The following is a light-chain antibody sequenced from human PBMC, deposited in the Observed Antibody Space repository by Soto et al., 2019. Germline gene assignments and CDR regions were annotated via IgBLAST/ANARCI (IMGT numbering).Light chain of an antibody. Sequence: QSALTQPASVSGSPGQSITISCTGTTNDVGGYNFVSWYQQHPGEVPKLLIYEVSNRPSGISNRFSGSKSGNTASLTISGLQTEDEAAYYCSSYTSSSTLVVFGGGTKVTVL. CDR3: SSYTSSSTLVV. V-gene: IGLV2-14*01. CDR2: EVS. J-gene: IGLJ3*02. CDR1: TNDVGGYNF.